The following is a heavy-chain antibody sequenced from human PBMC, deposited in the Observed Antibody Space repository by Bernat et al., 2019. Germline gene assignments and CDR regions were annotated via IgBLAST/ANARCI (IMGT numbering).Heavy chain of an antibody. Sequence: EVQLVESGGGLVQPGGSLRLSCAASGFTFSSYWMSWVRQAQGKGLEWVANIKQDGSEKYYVDSVKGRFTIPRDNAKNALYLQMNSLRAEDTAVDYCARSGQYSSGWYCIDYWGQGTLVTVSS. CDR3: ARSGQYSSGWYCIDY. CDR1: GFTFSSYW. D-gene: IGHD6-19*01. V-gene: IGHV3-7*03. CDR2: IKQDGSEK. J-gene: IGHJ4*02.